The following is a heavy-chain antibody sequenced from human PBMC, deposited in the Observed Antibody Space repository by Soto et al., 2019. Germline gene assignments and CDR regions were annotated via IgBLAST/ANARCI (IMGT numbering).Heavy chain of an antibody. CDR1: GGSIRSSTYY. V-gene: IGHV4-39*01. CDR3: TRLEGGAAAHRPIDY. Sequence: PSETLSLTCTVSGGSIRSSTYYWGWIRQPPGKGLEWIGSIYYSGSTHYNPSLKSRVTMSVDTSTNQFSLKLNSVTAADTAVYYCTRLEGGAAAHRPIDYWAQGTLVTVSS. CDR2: IYYSGST. J-gene: IGHJ4*02. D-gene: IGHD6-13*01.